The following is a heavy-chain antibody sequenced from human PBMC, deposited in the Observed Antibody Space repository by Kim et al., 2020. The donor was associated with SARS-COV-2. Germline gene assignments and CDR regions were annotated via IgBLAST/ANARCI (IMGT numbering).Heavy chain of an antibody. J-gene: IGHJ4*02. Sequence: IYYADSVKGRFTISRDNAKNSLYLQMNSLRAEDTAVYYCARGGLVYYFDCWGQGTLVTVSS. CDR3: ARGGLVYYFDC. CDR2: I. V-gene: IGHV3-48*03. D-gene: IGHD3-9*01.